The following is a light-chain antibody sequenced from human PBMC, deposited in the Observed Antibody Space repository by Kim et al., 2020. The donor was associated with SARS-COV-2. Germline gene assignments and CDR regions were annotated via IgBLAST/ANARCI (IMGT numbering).Light chain of an antibody. J-gene: IGKJ4*01. CDR1: QSIRGD. CDR2: AAS. V-gene: IGKV1-9*01. Sequence: GDRVTISCRASQSIRGDLAWYQEKPEKAPKLLSYAASTLQRGVPSRCCGSGSGTEFTLTISGLQPEDFATYYCQQFNGYPLTFVGGTKMDIK. CDR3: QQFNGYPLT.